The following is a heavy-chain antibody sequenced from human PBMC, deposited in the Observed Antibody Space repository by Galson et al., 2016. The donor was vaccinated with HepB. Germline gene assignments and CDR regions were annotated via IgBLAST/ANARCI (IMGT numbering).Heavy chain of an antibody. V-gene: IGHV5-10-1*01. CDR2: IDPSDSYT. CDR1: GYNFTKYW. Sequence: QSGAEVTKPGESLRISCKGSGYNFTKYWISWVRQMPGKGLEWMGRIDPSDSYTNYSPSFRGHVTISLDKSITTAYLQWSSLKASDTSIYYCARHGSRSDFWSGYEWFDPWGQGTLVTVSS. CDR3: ARHGSRSDFWSGYEWFDP. J-gene: IGHJ5*02. D-gene: IGHD3-3*01.